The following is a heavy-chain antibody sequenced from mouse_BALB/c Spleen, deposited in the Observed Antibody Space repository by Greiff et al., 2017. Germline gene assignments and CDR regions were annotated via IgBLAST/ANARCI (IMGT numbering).Heavy chain of an antibody. Sequence: EVQLQQSGPELVKPGASVKISCKASGYTFTDYNMHWVKPSHGKSLEWIGYIYPYNGGTGYNQKFKSKATLTVDNSSSTAYMELRSLTSEDSAVYYCARKTARAPFDYWGQGTTLTVSS. CDR2: IYPYNGGT. CDR1: GYTFTDYN. J-gene: IGHJ2*01. D-gene: IGHD3-2*01. V-gene: IGHV1S29*02. CDR3: ARKTARAPFDY.